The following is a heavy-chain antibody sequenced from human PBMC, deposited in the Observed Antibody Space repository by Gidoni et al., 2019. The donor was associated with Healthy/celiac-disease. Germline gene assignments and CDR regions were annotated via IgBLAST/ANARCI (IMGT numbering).Heavy chain of an antibody. D-gene: IGHD2-2*01. Sequence: QVQLVQSGAEVKKPGASVQVSCKASGYTFTSYYMHWVRQAPGQGLEWMGIINPRGGSTSYGQKFQGRVTMTRDTSTSTVYMELSSLRSEDTAVYYCARGQLLENWFDPWGQGTLVTVSS. CDR2: INPRGGST. CDR3: ARGQLLENWFDP. J-gene: IGHJ5*02. CDR1: GYTFTSYY. V-gene: IGHV1-46*01.